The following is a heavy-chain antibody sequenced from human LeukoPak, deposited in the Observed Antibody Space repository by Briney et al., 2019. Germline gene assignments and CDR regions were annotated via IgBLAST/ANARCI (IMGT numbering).Heavy chain of an antibody. D-gene: IGHD2-8*01. Sequence: GESLKISCKGSGYRFTSYWIGWVRQMPGKGLEWMGIIYPGDSDTRYSPSFQVQVTISADKSISTAYLQWSSLKASDTAIYYCARGNGEGYFFHYMDVWGKGTTVNVFS. CDR3: ARGNGEGYFFHYMDV. V-gene: IGHV5-51*01. CDR1: GYRFTSYW. J-gene: IGHJ6*03. CDR2: IYPGDSDT.